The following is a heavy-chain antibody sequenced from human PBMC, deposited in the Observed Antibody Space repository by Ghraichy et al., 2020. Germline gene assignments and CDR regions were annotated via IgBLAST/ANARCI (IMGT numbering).Heavy chain of an antibody. J-gene: IGHJ6*03. Sequence: ETLNISCTVSGGSISSYYWSWIRQPPGKGLEWIGYIYYSGSTNYNPSLKSRVTISVDTSKNQFSLKLSSVTAAEPAVYYCARTYYYGSGSYFNGYYYYYMDVWGKGTTVTVSS. CDR1: GGSISSYY. CDR2: IYYSGST. CDR3: ARTYYYGSGSYFNGYYYYYMDV. V-gene: IGHV4-59*01. D-gene: IGHD3-10*01.